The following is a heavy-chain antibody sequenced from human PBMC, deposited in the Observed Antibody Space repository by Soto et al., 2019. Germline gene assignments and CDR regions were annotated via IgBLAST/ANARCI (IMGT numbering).Heavy chain of an antibody. CDR1: GCTFSSYS. CDR3: AREMDSSSWYPTDY. CDR2: ISSSSSYI. D-gene: IGHD6-13*01. Sequence: EVQLVESGGGLVKPGWSLRLSCAASGCTFSSYSMNCVGQAPGKGLELVSSISSSSSYIYYADSVQGRFTISIDNAKNSLYLQMKSLRAEDTAVYSCAREMDSSSWYPTDYWGQGTLVTVSS. V-gene: IGHV3-21*01. J-gene: IGHJ4*02.